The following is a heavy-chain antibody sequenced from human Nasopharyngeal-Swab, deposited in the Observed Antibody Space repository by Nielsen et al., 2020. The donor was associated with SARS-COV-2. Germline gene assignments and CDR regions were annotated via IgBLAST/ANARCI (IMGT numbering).Heavy chain of an antibody. CDR2: ILPIFGTA. J-gene: IGHJ6*03. CDR3: ARALWVGYDILTGYYGGAYYYYYMDV. Sequence: SVKVSCKASGCTFSSYAISWVRQAPGQGLEWMGGILPIFGTANYAQKFQGRVTITADKSTSTAYMELSSLRSEDTAVYYCARALWVGYDILTGYYGGAYYYYYMDVWGKGTTVTVSS. V-gene: IGHV1-69*06. CDR1: GCTFSSYA. D-gene: IGHD3-9*01.